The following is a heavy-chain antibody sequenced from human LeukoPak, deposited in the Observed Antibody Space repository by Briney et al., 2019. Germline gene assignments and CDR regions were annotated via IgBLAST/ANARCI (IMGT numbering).Heavy chain of an antibody. CDR3: AKACGGSCYGGFDY. CDR2: ISGSGPST. Sequence: GGSLRLSCAASGFTFSSYAMSWVRQAPGRGLEWVSAISGSGPSTYSADSVKGRFTISRDNSKNTLYLQMNSLRAEDTAVYYCAKACGGSCYGGFDYWGQGTLVTVSS. D-gene: IGHD2-15*01. J-gene: IGHJ4*02. V-gene: IGHV3-23*01. CDR1: GFTFSSYA.